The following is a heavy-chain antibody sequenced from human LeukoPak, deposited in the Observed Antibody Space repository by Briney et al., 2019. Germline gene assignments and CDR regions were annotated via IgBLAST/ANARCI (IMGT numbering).Heavy chain of an antibody. CDR3: ARARGSGSYYYN. Sequence: GGSLRLSYAASGFTVSSNYMSWVRQAPGKGLEWVSVIYSGGSTYYADSVKGRFTISRDNSKNTLYLQMNSLRAEDTAVYYCARARGSGSYYYNWGQGTLVTVSS. D-gene: IGHD3-10*01. CDR1: GFTVSSNY. CDR2: IYSGGST. J-gene: IGHJ4*01. V-gene: IGHV3-53*01.